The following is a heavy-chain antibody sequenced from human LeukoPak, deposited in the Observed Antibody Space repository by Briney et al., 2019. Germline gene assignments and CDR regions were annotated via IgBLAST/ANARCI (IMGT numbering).Heavy chain of an antibody. CDR2: IYTSGST. CDR3: ARHAVYAGSGWSFDY. D-gene: IGHD6-19*01. V-gene: IGHV4-61*02. CDR1: GGSISSGSYY. Sequence: SETLSLTCTVSGGSISSGSYYWSWIRQPAGKGLEWIGRIYTSGSTNYNPSLKSRVTISVDTSKNQFSLTLSSVTAADTAVYYCARHAVYAGSGWSFDYWGKGTLVTVSS. J-gene: IGHJ4*02.